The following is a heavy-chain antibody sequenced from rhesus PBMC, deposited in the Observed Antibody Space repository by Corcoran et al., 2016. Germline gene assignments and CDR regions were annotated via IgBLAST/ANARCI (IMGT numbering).Heavy chain of an antibody. Sequence: QVQLQESGPGVVKPSETLSLTCAVSGGSISDSYRWNWIRQPPGKGLEWIGYIYGSTTSTNYNPALKSRVTISKDTSKNQFSLKLSSVTAADTTVYYCASLYYNIWTGYATFDYWGQGVLVTVSS. V-gene: IGHV4S10*01. J-gene: IGHJ4*01. CDR2: IYGSTTST. CDR1: GGSISDSYR. CDR3: ASLYYNIWTGYATFDY. D-gene: IGHD3-3*01.